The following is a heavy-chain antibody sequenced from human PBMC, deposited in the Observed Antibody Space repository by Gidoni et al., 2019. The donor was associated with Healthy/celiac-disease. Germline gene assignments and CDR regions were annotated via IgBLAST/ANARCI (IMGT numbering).Heavy chain of an antibody. V-gene: IGHV4-31*03. Sequence: QVQLQESGPGLVKPSQTLSLTCPVSGGSFTSGGYYWSWIRQHPGKGLEWIGYIYYSGSTYYNPSLKSRVTISVDTSKNQFSLKLSSVTAADTAVYYCARDIMGYDYGDYVRAGYFDYWGQGTLVTVSS. CDR2: IYYSGST. D-gene: IGHD4-17*01. CDR1: GGSFTSGGYY. CDR3: ARDIMGYDYGDYVRAGYFDY. J-gene: IGHJ4*02.